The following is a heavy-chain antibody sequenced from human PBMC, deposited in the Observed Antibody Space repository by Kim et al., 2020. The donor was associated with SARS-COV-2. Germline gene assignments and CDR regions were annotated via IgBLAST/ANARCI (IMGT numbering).Heavy chain of an antibody. J-gene: IGHJ4*02. CDR3: ASRIYTSFDS. CDR2: INSDGSRT. Sequence: GGSLRLSCAASGFTFSNYWMHWVRQAPGKGLVWVSHINSDGSRTIYADSVKGRFTVSRDNAKNTLYLQMNNLRAEDTAMYYCASRIYTSFDSWGQGTLVTVSS. CDR1: GFTFSNYW. V-gene: IGHV3-74*01.